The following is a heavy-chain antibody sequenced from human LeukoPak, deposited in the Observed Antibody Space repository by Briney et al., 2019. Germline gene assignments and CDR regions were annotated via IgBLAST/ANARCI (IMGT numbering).Heavy chain of an antibody. CDR2: ISSTNSYT. D-gene: IGHD1-26*01. Sequence: GGSVRLSCAASGFTFSDYYMSWIRQAPGKGLEWISYISSTNSYTNYADSVKGRFTISRDNAKNSLYLQMNSLRAEDTAVYYCARGGGSYFLYWGQGTLDSVSS. V-gene: IGHV3-11*05. CDR1: GFTFSDYY. CDR3: ARGGGSYFLY. J-gene: IGHJ4*02.